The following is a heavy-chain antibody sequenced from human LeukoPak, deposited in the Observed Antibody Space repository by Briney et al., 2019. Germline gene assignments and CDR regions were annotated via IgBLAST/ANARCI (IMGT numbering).Heavy chain of an antibody. Sequence: SETLSLTCVVSGGSISSSNWWSWGRQPPGKGLEWIGEIHHSESTNYNQSLKRRVTISVDKSKNQFSLKLSSVTAADTAVYYCARDKGMIRGVIDYWGQGTLVTVSS. CDR2: IHHSEST. CDR1: GGSISSSNW. D-gene: IGHD3-10*01. V-gene: IGHV4-4*02. J-gene: IGHJ4*02. CDR3: ARDKGMIRGVIDY.